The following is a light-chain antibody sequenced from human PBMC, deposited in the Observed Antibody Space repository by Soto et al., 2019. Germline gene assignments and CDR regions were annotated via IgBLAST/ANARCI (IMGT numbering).Light chain of an antibody. Sequence: QSALTQPASVSASPGQSITISCTGTNTDVGVYNYVSWYQQYPGKAPNLMIYEVSNRPSGVSNRFSGSKSGNTALLTISGLQTEDEANYYCASYATSSTWVFGGGTQLTVL. CDR3: ASYATSSTWV. J-gene: IGLJ2*01. V-gene: IGLV2-14*01. CDR1: NTDVGVYNY. CDR2: EVS.